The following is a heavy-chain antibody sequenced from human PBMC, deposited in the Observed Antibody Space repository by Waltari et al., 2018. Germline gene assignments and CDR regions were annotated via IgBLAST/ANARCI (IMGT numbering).Heavy chain of an antibody. CDR3: AKGSRQCELRDAFVI. J-gene: IGHJ3*02. Sequence: EVQLLEPGGGMVQPGGSLRRSCAGAGITFSSYAMSWVRQAPEKGLEWVSVIHSGGSSTYYADSVKGRFTISRDNSKNTLYLQMDSLRVEDTAVYYCAKGSRQCELRDAFVIWGQGTMVTVSS. CDR2: IHSGGSST. CDR1: GITFSSYA. V-gene: IGHV3-23*03. D-gene: IGHD3-10*01.